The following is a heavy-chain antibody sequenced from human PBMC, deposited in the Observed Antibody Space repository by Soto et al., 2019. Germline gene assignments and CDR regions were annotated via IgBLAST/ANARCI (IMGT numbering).Heavy chain of an antibody. Sequence: GGSLRLSCIASGFTFSSNAMSWVRQAPGKGLEWVSMIGGSGANTYYADSVKGRFTISRDNSKNTVYLQMNSLRVEDTAVYYCAKAEYYYDFWGQGTLVTVSS. CDR2: IGGSGANT. J-gene: IGHJ4*02. CDR1: GFTFSSNA. V-gene: IGHV3-23*01. CDR3: AKAEYYYDF.